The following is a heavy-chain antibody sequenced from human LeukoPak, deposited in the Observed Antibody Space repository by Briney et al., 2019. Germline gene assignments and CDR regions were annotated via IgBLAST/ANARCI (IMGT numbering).Heavy chain of an antibody. D-gene: IGHD3-22*01. CDR1: GFTFSSYW. CDR3: ARGSSGYKPYGMDV. J-gene: IGHJ6*02. Sequence: GGSLRLSCAASGFTFSSYWMTWVRQAPGKGLEWVANIKQDGSEKYYVDSVKGRFTISRDNAKNSLNLQMNSLRAEDTAVCYCARGSSGYKPYGMDVWGQGTTVTVSS. V-gene: IGHV3-7*04. CDR2: IKQDGSEK.